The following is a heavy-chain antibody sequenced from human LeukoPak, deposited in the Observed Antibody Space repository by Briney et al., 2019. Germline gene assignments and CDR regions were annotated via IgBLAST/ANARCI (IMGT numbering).Heavy chain of an antibody. CDR1: GFTFRSHA. CDR2: ISYDGSTI. Sequence: GRSLRLSCAASGFTFRSHAMHWVRQARGKGLEWVAFISYDGSTIYYADSVKGRLYISRDNSKNTLYVQMKSLRPEDTAVYYCARDLSERYSIDHWGQGTLVTVPS. D-gene: IGHD2-15*01. V-gene: IGHV3-30-3*01. CDR3: ARDLSERYSIDH. J-gene: IGHJ4*02.